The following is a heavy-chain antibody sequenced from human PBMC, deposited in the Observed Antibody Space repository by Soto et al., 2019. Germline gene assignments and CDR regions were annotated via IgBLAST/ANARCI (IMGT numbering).Heavy chain of an antibody. CDR2: IYPGDSDT. Sequence: RGESLKISCKGSGYSFTSYWISWVRQMPGKGLEWMGIIYPGDSDTRYSPSFQGQVTISADKSISTAYLQWSSLKTSDTAMYYCARSALATGGAFDIWGQGTMVTVSS. CDR1: GYSFTSYW. CDR3: ARSALATGGAFDI. J-gene: IGHJ3*02. V-gene: IGHV5-51*01.